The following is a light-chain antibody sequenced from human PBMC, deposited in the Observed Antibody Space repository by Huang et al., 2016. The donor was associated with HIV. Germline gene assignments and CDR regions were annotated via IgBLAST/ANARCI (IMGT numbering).Light chain of an antibody. CDR3: QQLDTYPIT. J-gene: IGKJ5*01. V-gene: IGKV1-9*01. Sequence: IQLTQSPSSLSASVGDRVTITCRASQDINTNLAWYQQKPGKAPKVLIYAASTLQSGVPSRFSDSASGIYFSLTINNLQPEDFATYYCQQLDTYPITFGQGTRLDI. CDR2: AAS. CDR1: QDINTN.